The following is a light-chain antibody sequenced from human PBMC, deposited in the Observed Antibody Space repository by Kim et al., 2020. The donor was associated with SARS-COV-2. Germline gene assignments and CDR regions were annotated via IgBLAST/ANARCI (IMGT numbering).Light chain of an antibody. CDR1: ISNIGGNV. CDR3: AAWDDSLKGSV. J-gene: IGLJ3*02. Sequence: QAVVTQPPSASGTPGQRVTISCSGSISNIGGNVVNWYQQLPGTAPKLLMYSNDYRPSGVPDRFSGSKSGTSASLAISGLQSEDEADYYCAAWDDSLKGSVFGGGTQLTVL. CDR2: SND. V-gene: IGLV1-44*01.